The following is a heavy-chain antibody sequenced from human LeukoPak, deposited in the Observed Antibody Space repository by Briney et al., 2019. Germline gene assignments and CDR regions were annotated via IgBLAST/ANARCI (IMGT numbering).Heavy chain of an antibody. CDR3: AREPGEEVAGTSVHYYYGMDV. Sequence: ASVKVSCKASGYTSTSYYMHWVRQAPGQGLEWMGIINPSGGNTSYAQKFQGRVTMTRDTSTSTVYMELSSLRSEDTAVYYCAREPGEEVAGTSVHYYYGMDVWGQGTTVTVSS. CDR2: INPSGGNT. CDR1: GYTSTSYY. D-gene: IGHD6-19*01. V-gene: IGHV1-46*01. J-gene: IGHJ6*02.